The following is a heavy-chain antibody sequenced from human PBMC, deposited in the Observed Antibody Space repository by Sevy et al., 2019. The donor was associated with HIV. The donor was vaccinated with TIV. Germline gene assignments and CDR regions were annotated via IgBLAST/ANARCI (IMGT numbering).Heavy chain of an antibody. V-gene: IGHV3-48*03. CDR1: GFTFSSYE. CDR2: ISSSGTTI. Sequence: GGSLRLSCEASGFTFSSYEMNWVRQAPGKGLEWVSYISSSGTTIKYVASVKGRFTISRDNAKNSLYMQMNSLRAEDTAVYYCARVDANYDKGFDPWGQGTLVTVSS. CDR3: ARVDANYDKGFDP. D-gene: IGHD3-22*01. J-gene: IGHJ5*02.